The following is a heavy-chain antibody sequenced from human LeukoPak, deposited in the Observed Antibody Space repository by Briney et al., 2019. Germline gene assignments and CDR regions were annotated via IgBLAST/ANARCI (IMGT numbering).Heavy chain of an antibody. D-gene: IGHD3-10*01. J-gene: IGHJ4*02. CDR1: GGSFSGYY. CDR2: INHSGST. Sequence: SETLSLTCAVYGGSFSGYYWSWIRQPPGKGLEWIGEINHSGSTNYNPSLKSRVTISVDTSKNQFSLKLRSVTAADTAVYYCARLLPTTKTYYYGSGRGDYWGQGTLATVSS. V-gene: IGHV4-34*01. CDR3: ARLLPTTKTYYYGSGRGDY.